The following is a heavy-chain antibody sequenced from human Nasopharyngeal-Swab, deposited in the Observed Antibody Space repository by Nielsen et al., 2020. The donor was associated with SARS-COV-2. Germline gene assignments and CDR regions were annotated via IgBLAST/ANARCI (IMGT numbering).Heavy chain of an antibody. CDR3: AKAGGYSSAVAFDI. D-gene: IGHD5-18*01. J-gene: IGHJ3*02. V-gene: IGHV3-23*01. CDR2: ISGSGGST. CDR1: GFTFSSYA. Sequence: GESLKISCVASGFTFSSYAMSWVRQAPGKGLEWVSAISGSGGSTYYADSVKGRFTISRDNSKNTLYLQMNSLRAGDTAVYYCAKAGGYSSAVAFDIWGQGTMVTVSS.